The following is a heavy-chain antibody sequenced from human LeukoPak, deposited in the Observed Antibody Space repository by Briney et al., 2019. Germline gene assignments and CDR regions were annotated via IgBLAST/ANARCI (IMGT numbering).Heavy chain of an antibody. D-gene: IGHD2-2*01. Sequence: SETLSLTCTVSGGSISSGDYYWSWIRQPPGKGLEWIVYISYSGSTYYNPSLKSRVTISVDTSKNQFSLKLSSVTAADTAVYYCASHCSSTSCYRYYFDYWGQGTLVTVSS. CDR2: ISYSGST. CDR3: ASHCSSTSCYRYYFDY. CDR1: GGSISSGDYY. V-gene: IGHV4-30-4*01. J-gene: IGHJ4*02.